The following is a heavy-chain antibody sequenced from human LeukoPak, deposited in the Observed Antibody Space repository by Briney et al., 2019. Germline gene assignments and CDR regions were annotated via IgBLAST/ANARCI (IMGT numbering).Heavy chain of an antibody. J-gene: IGHJ1*01. CDR1: GITVNTNY. V-gene: IGHV3-66*01. Sequence: PGGSLRLSCAASGITVNTNYMSWVRQAPGKGLEWVSIIYSGGATFYADSVKGRFTISRDNAKNSLYLQMNSLRAEDTAVYYCATYSSLNRREFQFWGQGTLLTVSS. CDR2: IYSGGAT. CDR3: ATYSSLNRREFQF. D-gene: IGHD3-22*01.